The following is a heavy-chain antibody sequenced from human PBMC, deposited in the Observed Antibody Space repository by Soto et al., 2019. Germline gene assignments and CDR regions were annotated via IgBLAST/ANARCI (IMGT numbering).Heavy chain of an antibody. Sequence: QVQLVESGGGVVQPGRSLRLSCPASGFTFSSYGMHWVRQAPGKGLEWVAVISYDGSNKYYADSVKGRFTISRDNSKNTLYLQMNSLRAEDTAVYYCASGERTYYYDSSGYGDYWGQGTLVTVSS. CDR1: GFTFSSYG. V-gene: IGHV3-30*03. D-gene: IGHD3-22*01. J-gene: IGHJ4*02. CDR2: ISYDGSNK. CDR3: ASGERTYYYDSSGYGDY.